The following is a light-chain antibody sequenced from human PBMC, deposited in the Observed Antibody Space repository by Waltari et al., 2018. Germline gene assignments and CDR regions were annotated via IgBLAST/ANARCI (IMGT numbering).Light chain of an antibody. J-gene: IGKJ1*01. CDR1: HRLLYNSNNKDY. CDR2: WAS. CDR3: QQYYSALSWT. V-gene: IGKV4-1*01. Sequence: DIVMTQSPDSLAVSLGERATINCKSSHRLLYNSNNKDYLAWYQQKPGQPPKLIIYWASTRESGVPDRFSGSGSGTDFTLTISSLQAEDVAVYYCQQYYSALSWTFGQGTKVEIK.